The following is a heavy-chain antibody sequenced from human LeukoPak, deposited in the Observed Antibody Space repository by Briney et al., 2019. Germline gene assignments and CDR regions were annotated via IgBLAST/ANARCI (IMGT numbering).Heavy chain of an antibody. D-gene: IGHD3-22*01. Sequence: SETLSLTCTVSGGSISSYYWSWIRRPAGKGLEWIGRIYTSGGTNYNPSLKSRVTMSVDTSKNQFSLKLSSVTAADTAVYYCARDLGYYDSSGIAFDIWGQGTMVTVSS. V-gene: IGHV4-4*07. J-gene: IGHJ3*02. CDR3: ARDLGYYDSSGIAFDI. CDR2: IYTSGGT. CDR1: GGSISSYY.